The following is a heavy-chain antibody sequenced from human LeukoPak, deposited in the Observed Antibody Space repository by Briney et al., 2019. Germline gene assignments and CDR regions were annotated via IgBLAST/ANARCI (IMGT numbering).Heavy chain of an antibody. J-gene: IGHJ4*02. CDR1: GFTVSNNY. CDR3: ARDRTFGGVIANDY. D-gene: IGHD3-16*02. Sequence: GGSLRLSCAASGFTVSNNYMSWVRQAPGKGLEWVSVIYSGGSTYYADSVKGRFTISRDNSKNTLYLQMNSLRAEDTAVYYCARDRTFGGVIANDYWGQGTLVTVSS. V-gene: IGHV3-66*01. CDR2: IYSGGST.